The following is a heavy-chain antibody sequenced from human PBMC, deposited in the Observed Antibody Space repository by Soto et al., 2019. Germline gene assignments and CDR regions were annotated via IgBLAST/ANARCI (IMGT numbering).Heavy chain of an antibody. D-gene: IGHD3-10*01. J-gene: IGHJ4*02. CDR2: ITSKAYGGTT. CDR3: TRVPHNNYGSGTYPFDY. CDR1: GFTFDHYA. Sequence: EVQLVESGGGLAQPGRSLRLSCTSSGFTFDHYAMTWFRQAPGKGLEWVGFITSKAYGGTTEYAASVKGRFTISRDDSKSSAYLQMDSLKTEDTAVYYCTRVPHNNYGSGTYPFDYWGQGALVTVSS. V-gene: IGHV3-49*03.